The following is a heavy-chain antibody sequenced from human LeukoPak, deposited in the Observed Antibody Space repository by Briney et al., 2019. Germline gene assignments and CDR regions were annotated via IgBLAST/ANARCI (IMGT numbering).Heavy chain of an antibody. D-gene: IGHD4-17*01. CDR2: ISSSSSYI. CDR1: GFTFTTYW. V-gene: IGHV3-21*04. Sequence: PGESLRLSCAASGFTFTTYWMTWVRQAPGKGLEWVSSISSSSSYIYYADSVKGRFTISRDNAKNSLYLQMNSLRAEDTAVYYCARVVDHDYGDYYLDYWGQGTLVTVSS. J-gene: IGHJ4*02. CDR3: ARVVDHDYGDYYLDY.